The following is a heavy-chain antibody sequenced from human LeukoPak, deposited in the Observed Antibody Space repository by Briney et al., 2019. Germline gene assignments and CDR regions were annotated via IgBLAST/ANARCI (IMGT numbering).Heavy chain of an antibody. V-gene: IGHV6-1*01. CDR2: TYYRSKWYN. Sequence: SHTLSLTCNISGDSVSSNSAAWNWIRQSPSKGLEWLGRTYYRSKWYNDYAVSVKSRITSNPDTSKNHFSLQLNSVTPEDTAVYYCAREVTMVRGVIIIPYYYYGMDVWGKGTTVTVSS. CDR3: AREVTMVRGVIIIPYYYYGMDV. CDR1: GDSVSSNSAA. J-gene: IGHJ6*04. D-gene: IGHD3-10*01.